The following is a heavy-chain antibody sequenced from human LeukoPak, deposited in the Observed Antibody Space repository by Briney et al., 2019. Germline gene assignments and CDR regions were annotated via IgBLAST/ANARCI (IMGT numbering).Heavy chain of an antibody. CDR1: GFTFSSYA. CDR2: ISGSGENT. J-gene: IGHJ4*02. Sequence: GGSLRLSCEASGFTFSSYAMSWVRQAPGKGLEWVSAISGSGENTYYADSVKGRFTISRDNSKNTLYLQMNSLRAEDAAVYYCARDPYDFWSGYFDYWGQGTLVTVSS. CDR3: ARDPYDFWSGYFDY. D-gene: IGHD3-3*01. V-gene: IGHV3-23*01.